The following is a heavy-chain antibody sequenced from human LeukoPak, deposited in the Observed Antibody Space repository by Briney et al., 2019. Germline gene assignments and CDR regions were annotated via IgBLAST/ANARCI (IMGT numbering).Heavy chain of an antibody. V-gene: IGHV3-48*04. Sequence: GRSLRLSCAASGFTFSSYSMNWIRQAPGKGLEWVSYISSSSSTIYYADSVKGRFTISRDNAKNSLYLQMNSLRAEDTAVYYCASEYQLLSGSYWGQGTLVTVSS. CDR3: ASEYQLLSGSY. D-gene: IGHD2-2*01. CDR1: GFTFSSYS. CDR2: ISSSSSTI. J-gene: IGHJ4*02.